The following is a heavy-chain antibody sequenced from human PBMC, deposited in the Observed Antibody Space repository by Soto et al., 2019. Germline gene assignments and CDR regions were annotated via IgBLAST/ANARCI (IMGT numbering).Heavy chain of an antibody. D-gene: IGHD3-10*01. CDR2: INHLGGT. CDR3: TRKKRGGFGYYSGLDV. V-gene: IGHV4-34*01. Sequence: SETLSLTCAVYGGSFSGSYWTWIRQPPGKGLEWIGEINHLGGTNYNASLKTRVTISVDKSKNQFSLKVTSVTAADTAVYFCTRKKRGGFGYYSGLDVWGQGTTVTVS. J-gene: IGHJ6*02. CDR1: GGSFSGSY.